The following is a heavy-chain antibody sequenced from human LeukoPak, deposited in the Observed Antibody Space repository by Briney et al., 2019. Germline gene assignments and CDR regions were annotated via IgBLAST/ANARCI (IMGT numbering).Heavy chain of an antibody. CDR1: GGTFSSYA. D-gene: IGHD3-22*01. Sequence: ASVKVSCKASGGTFSSYAINWVRQAPGQGLEWMAKIIPILGITNYAQRFQGRVTITADKSTTTAYMELSSLRSEDTAVYYCATTLDYYDSSAPRFDYWGQGTLVTVSS. CDR3: ATTLDYYDSSAPRFDY. J-gene: IGHJ4*02. V-gene: IGHV1-69*04. CDR2: IIPILGIT.